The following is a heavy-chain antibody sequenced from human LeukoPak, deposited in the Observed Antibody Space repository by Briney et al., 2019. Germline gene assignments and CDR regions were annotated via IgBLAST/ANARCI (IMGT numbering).Heavy chain of an antibody. CDR2: ISAYNGNT. Sequence: ASVKVSCKASGYTFTSYGISWVRQAPGQGLEWMGWISAYNGNTNYAQKLQGRVTMTTDTSTSTAYMELRSLRSDDTAVYYSARDAPLLRSAMVLDAFDIWGQGTMVTVSS. J-gene: IGHJ3*02. V-gene: IGHV1-18*01. D-gene: IGHD5-18*01. CDR1: GYTFTSYG. CDR3: ARDAPLLRSAMVLDAFDI.